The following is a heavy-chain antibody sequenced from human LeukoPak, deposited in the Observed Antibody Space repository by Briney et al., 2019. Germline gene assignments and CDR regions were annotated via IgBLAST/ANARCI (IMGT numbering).Heavy chain of an antibody. J-gene: IGHJ4*02. CDR3: ARAGTMVRGVNFDY. CDR2: INSSGSTI. CDR1: GFTFSDYY. Sequence: RSGGSLRLSCAASGFTFSDYYMSWIRLAPPKGLGWVSYINSSGSTIYYAHPVKGRFTIYRDKDKNSLYLQMNSLRAEDTAVYYCARAGTMVRGVNFDYWGQGTLVTVPS. D-gene: IGHD3-10*01. V-gene: IGHV3-11*04.